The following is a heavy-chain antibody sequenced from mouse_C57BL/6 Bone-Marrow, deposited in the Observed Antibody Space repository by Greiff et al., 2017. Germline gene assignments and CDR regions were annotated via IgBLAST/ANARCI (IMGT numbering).Heavy chain of an antibody. D-gene: IGHD1-1*01. J-gene: IGHJ4*01. CDR1: GYTFTSYW. CDR3: ARGFITTVVATRGYYAMDY. Sequence: VQLQQPGAELVKPGASVKMSCKASGYTFTSYWITWVKQRPGQGLEWIGDIYPGSGSTNYNEKFKRKATLTVDTSSSTAYMQLSSLTSEDSAVYYCARGFITTVVATRGYYAMDYWGQGTSVTVSS. V-gene: IGHV1-55*01. CDR2: IYPGSGST.